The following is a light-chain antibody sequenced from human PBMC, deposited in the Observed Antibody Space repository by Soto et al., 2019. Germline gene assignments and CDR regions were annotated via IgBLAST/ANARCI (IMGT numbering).Light chain of an antibody. CDR3: GADHGSGSNFVV. J-gene: IGLJ2*01. CDR2: VGTGGIVG. V-gene: IGLV9-49*01. CDR1: SGYSNYK. Sequence: QSVLTQPPSASASLGASVTLTCTLSSGYSNYKVDWYQQRPGKGPRFVMRVGTGGIVGSKGDGIPDRFSVLGSGLNRYLTIKNIQAEDESDYHCGADHGSGSNFVVFGGGTQLTVL.